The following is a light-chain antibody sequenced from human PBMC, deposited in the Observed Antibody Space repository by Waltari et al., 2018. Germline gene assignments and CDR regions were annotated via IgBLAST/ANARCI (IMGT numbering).Light chain of an antibody. Sequence: QSALTQPASVSGSPGQSITISCTGTSSDVGGYNYVSWYQQHPGKAPKLMIYDVSNRPASVSYPFAGSKSGNTASLTISGLQAEDEADYYCSSYTRSSTWVFGGGTKLTVL. CDR1: SSDVGGYNY. V-gene: IGLV2-14*03. CDR2: DVS. CDR3: SSYTRSSTWV. J-gene: IGLJ3*02.